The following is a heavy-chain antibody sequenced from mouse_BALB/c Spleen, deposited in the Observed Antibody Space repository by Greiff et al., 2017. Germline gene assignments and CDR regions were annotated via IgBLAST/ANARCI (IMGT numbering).Heavy chain of an antibody. Sequence: ESGPGLVKPSQSLSLTCSVTGYSITSGYYWNWIRQFPGNKLEWMGYISYDGSNNYNPSLKNRISITRDTSKNQFFLKLNSVTTEDTATYYCARGGKGGYYYAMDYWGQGTAVTVSS. CDR3: ARGGKGGYYYAMDY. CDR1: GYSITSGYY. D-gene: IGHD1-1*01. CDR2: ISYDGSN. V-gene: IGHV3-6*02. J-gene: IGHJ4*01.